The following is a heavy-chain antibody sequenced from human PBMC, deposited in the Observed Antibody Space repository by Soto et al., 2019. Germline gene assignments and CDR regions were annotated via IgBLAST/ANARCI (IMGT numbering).Heavy chain of an antibody. Sequence: SETLSLTCTVSGGSISSGGYYWSWIRQHPGKGLEWIGYIYYSGSTYYNPSLKSRVTISVDTSKNQFSLKLSSVTAADTAVYYCARDDVTMVRGVILWGQGTLVTVSS. V-gene: IGHV4-31*03. D-gene: IGHD3-10*01. CDR2: IYYSGST. CDR1: GGSISSGGYY. J-gene: IGHJ4*02. CDR3: ARDDVTMVRGVIL.